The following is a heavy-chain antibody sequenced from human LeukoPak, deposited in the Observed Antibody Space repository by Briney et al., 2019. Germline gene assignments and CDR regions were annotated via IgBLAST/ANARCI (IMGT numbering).Heavy chain of an antibody. CDR2: ISDSGGST. J-gene: IGHJ3*02. CDR3: AKSRLSGINDAFDI. Sequence: GGSLRLSCAASGFTFSISAMSWVRQAPGKGLEWVSGISDSGGSTFYADSVKGRFTISRDNSKNILYLQMNSLRADDTAVYYCAKSRLSGINDAFDIWGQGTMVTVSS. V-gene: IGHV3-23*01. D-gene: IGHD3-3*01. CDR1: GFTFSISA.